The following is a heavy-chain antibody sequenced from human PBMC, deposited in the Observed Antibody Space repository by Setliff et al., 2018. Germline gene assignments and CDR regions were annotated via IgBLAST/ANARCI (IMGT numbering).Heavy chain of an antibody. CDR3: ATVGSPVAGDDAFDV. D-gene: IGHD6-19*01. Sequence: KTSETLSLTCNVSGVSIANTASYWSWIRQPAGKTLEWIGQVYVGGNTYYNPSFESRVIISVDTSNNQFSLKLDSVTAADTAMYFCATVGSPVAGDDAFDVWGQGTMVTVSS. CDR2: VYVGGNT. V-gene: IGHV4-61*09. J-gene: IGHJ3*01. CDR1: GVSIANTASY.